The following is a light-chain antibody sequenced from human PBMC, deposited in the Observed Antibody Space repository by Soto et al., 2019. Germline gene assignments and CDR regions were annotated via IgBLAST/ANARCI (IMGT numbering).Light chain of an antibody. CDR3: QQSSNIPWT. CDR2: SAS. CDR1: QHVDRY. Sequence: DIQMTQSPSSLSASVGDSVTITCRTSQHVDRYLSWYQQFPGRAPKLLIYSASSLVSGVPPRFRGSASGTEFTLSISSLQREYFPTYFCQQSSNIPWTFGQGTRV. V-gene: IGKV1-39*01. J-gene: IGKJ1*01.